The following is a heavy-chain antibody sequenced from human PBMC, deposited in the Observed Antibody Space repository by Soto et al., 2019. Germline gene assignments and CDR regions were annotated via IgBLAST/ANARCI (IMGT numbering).Heavy chain of an antibody. V-gene: IGHV1-18*01. CDR2: ISAYNGNT. CDR3: ARVYRITMVRGELSEY. CDR1: GYTFTSYG. J-gene: IGHJ4*02. D-gene: IGHD3-10*01. Sequence: QFQLVQSGAEVKKPGASVKVSCKASGYTFTSYGISWVRQAPGQGLEWMGWISAYNGNTNYAQKLQGRVTMTTDTSTSTAYMELRSLRSDDTAAYYCARVYRITMVRGELSEYWGQGTLVTVSS.